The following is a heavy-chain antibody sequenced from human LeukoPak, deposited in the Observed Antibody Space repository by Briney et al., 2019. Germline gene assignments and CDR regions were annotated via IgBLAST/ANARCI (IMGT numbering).Heavy chain of an antibody. V-gene: IGHV4-34*01. CDR3: ATKSRSSIAAAGRHYYYYYMDV. J-gene: IGHJ6*03. CDR2: INHSGST. Sequence: ETLSLTCTVSGGSIRSYYWSWVRRPPGKGLEWIGEINHSGSTNYNPSLKSRVTISVDTSKNQFSLKLSSVTAADTAVYYCATKSRSSIAAAGRHYYYYYMDVWGKGTTVTISS. CDR1: GGSIRSYY. D-gene: IGHD6-13*01.